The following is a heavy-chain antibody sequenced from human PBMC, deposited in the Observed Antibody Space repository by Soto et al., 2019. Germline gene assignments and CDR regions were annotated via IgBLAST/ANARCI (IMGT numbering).Heavy chain of an antibody. D-gene: IGHD6-13*01. V-gene: IGHV1-46*03. CDR1: GYTFTSYY. Sequence: QVQLVQSGAEVKKPGASVKVSCKASGYTFTSYYMHWVRQAPGQGLEWMGIINPSGGSTSYAQKFQGRVTMTRDTSTSTVYMELSSLRSEDTAVYYCAIAAAGLLFDYWGQGTLFTVSS. CDR3: AIAAAGLLFDY. CDR2: INPSGGST. J-gene: IGHJ4*02.